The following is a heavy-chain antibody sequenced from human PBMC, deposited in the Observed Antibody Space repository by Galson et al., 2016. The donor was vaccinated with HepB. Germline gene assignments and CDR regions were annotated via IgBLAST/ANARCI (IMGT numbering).Heavy chain of an antibody. J-gene: IGHJ6*02. CDR1: GFTFNNYA. Sequence: SLRLSCAASGFTFNNYAMNWVRQAPGKGLEWVATIWNDGLKKYYADSVRGRFTISRDNAKNTLYLQMNSLRAEDTAVYYCTRAATVDQDFYYYAMDVWGQGTTVTVSS. CDR3: TRAATVDQDFYYYAMDV. CDR2: IWNDGLKK. V-gene: IGHV3-33*01. D-gene: IGHD4-23*01.